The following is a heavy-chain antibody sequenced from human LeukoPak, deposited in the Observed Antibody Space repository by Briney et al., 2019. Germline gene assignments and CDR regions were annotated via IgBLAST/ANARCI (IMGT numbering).Heavy chain of an antibody. D-gene: IGHD2-21*02. CDR2: INPNSGGT. J-gene: IGHJ4*02. Sequence: ASVKVSCKASGYTFTGNHMHWVRQAPGQGLEWMGWINPNSGGTNYAQKFQGRVIMTRDTSISTAYMELSRLGSDDTAVYYCARGGSTDSIHSCGGNCYFLDYWGQGALVTVSS. CDR1: GYTFTGNH. V-gene: IGHV1-2*02. CDR3: ARGGSTDSIHSCGGNCYFLDY.